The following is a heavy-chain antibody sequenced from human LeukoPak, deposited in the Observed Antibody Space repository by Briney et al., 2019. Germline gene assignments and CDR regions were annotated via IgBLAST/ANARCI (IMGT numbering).Heavy chain of an antibody. Sequence: PGGSLRLSCAASGFTFSSYGMHWVRQAPGKGLEWVAVISYDGSNKYYADSVKGRFTITRDNSKNTLDLQMNSLRSEDTAVYFCARDRTRSVGSGLGRALMLVYWGQGTLVTVSS. CDR3: ARDRTRSVGSGLGRALMLVY. D-gene: IGHD6-6*01. CDR1: GFTFSSYG. J-gene: IGHJ4*02. V-gene: IGHV3-30*03. CDR2: ISYDGSNK.